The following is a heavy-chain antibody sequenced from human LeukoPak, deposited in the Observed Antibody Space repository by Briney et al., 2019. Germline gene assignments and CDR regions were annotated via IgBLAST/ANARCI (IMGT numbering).Heavy chain of an antibody. V-gene: IGHV4-39*01. J-gene: IGHJ4*02. CDR3: ARQGGDNGYCYFDF. Sequence: PSETLSLTCSVSGGSIRSSHYYWGWIRQPPGQGLEWIASVYYSGSTYYTPSLRSRVTISIDTSKNQFSLKLTSVTAADTAVFYCARQGGDNGYCYFDFWGQGTLVTVSS. D-gene: IGHD4-17*01. CDR2: VYYSGST. CDR1: GGSIRSSHYY.